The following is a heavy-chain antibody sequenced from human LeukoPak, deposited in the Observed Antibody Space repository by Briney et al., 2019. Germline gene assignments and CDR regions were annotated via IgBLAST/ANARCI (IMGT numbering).Heavy chain of an antibody. V-gene: IGHV4-34*01. Sequence: PSQTLSLTCAVYGGSFSGYYWSWIRQPPRKGLEWIGEINHSGSTNYNPSLKSRVTISVDTSKNQFSLKLSSVTAADTAVYYCARGRYCSSTSCRNGTGFYFDYWGQGTLVTVSS. CDR3: ARGRYCSSTSCRNGTGFYFDY. CDR1: GGSFSGYY. CDR2: INHSGST. D-gene: IGHD2-2*01. J-gene: IGHJ4*02.